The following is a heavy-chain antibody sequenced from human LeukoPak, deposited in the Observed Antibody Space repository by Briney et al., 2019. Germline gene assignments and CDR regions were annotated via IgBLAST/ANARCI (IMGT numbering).Heavy chain of an antibody. CDR1: GYTFTGYY. CDR3: ARDWAGFGSGWYDF. J-gene: IGHJ5*01. V-gene: IGHV1-2*02. Sequence: GASVKVSCKASGYTFTGYYIHWVRQAPGQGLEWMGWINSNSGGTNYEQRLQGRVTLTRDTSTSTAYMELSSLTYDDTAVYYCARDWAGFGSGWYDFGGQGTLVTVSS. D-gene: IGHD6-19*01. CDR2: INSNSGGT.